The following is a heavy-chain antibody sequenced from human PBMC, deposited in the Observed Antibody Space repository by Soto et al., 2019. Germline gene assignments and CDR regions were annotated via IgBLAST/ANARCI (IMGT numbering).Heavy chain of an antibody. CDR1: GGSITSSS. CDR2: IYYSGST. Sequence: LSLTSTASGGSITSSSCTWTRKPPGKGLEWIGYIYYSGSTHYNTSLKSRVTISVDKSKNQFSLKLSSVTAADTAVYYCAGASGADYYYNYGMDVWGQGSTVTVSS. D-gene: IGHD6-19*01. V-gene: IGHV4-59*01. J-gene: IGHJ6*02. CDR3: AGASGADYYYNYGMDV.